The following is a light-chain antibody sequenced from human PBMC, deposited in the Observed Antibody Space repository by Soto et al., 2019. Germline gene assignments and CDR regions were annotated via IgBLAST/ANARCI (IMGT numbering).Light chain of an antibody. CDR2: GAS. J-gene: IGKJ3*01. V-gene: IGKV3-20*01. CDR1: QSVSSTY. Sequence: EIVLTQSPGTLSLSPGERATLSCRASQSVSSTYLAWYQQKPGQAPRLLIYGASTRATGIPDRFSGSGSGTDFTLTINRLEPEDFAVYYCQHYRSSQGFTSGPGTKVDIK. CDR3: QHYRSSQGFT.